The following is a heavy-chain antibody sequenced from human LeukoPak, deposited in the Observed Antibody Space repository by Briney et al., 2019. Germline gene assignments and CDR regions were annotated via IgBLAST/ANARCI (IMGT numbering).Heavy chain of an antibody. D-gene: IGHD3-22*01. CDR1: GYSFTSYW. V-gene: IGHV5-51*01. CDR2: ISPGDSDT. J-gene: IGHJ4*02. CDR3: ARLTPSSVRTYYYDSSGYWFDY. Sequence: GASLKFSCTGSGYSFTSYWIGWVRQMAGKGLGWMGIISPGDSDTRYSPSFQGQVTISADKSISTAYLQWSSLKASDTAMYYCARLTPSSVRTYYYDSSGYWFDYWGQGTLVTVSS.